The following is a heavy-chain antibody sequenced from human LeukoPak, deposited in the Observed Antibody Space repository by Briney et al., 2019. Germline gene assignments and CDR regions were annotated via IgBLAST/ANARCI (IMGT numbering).Heavy chain of an antibody. Sequence: ASVKVSCKASGYTFTSYDISWVRQAPGQGLEWMGWISAYNGNTNYAQKLQSRVTMTTDTSTSTAYMELRSLRSDDTAVYYCARDVTTEGNDAFDIWGQGTMVTVSS. V-gene: IGHV1-18*01. CDR3: ARDVTTEGNDAFDI. CDR1: GYTFTSYD. J-gene: IGHJ3*02. D-gene: IGHD4-17*01. CDR2: ISAYNGNT.